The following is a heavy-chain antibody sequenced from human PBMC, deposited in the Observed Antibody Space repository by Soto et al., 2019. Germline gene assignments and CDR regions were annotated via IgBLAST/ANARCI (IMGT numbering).Heavy chain of an antibody. J-gene: IGHJ4*02. Sequence: SDTLSLTCTIHCPSISSYYWSWVRQPPGKGLEWIGYIYYSGSTKYNPSLKSRVTISVDTSKNQFSLKLSSATATDTAVYYCARRSHYDILTLDYWGLGTLVTVS. CDR2: IYYSGST. CDR3: ARRSHYDILTLDY. V-gene: IGHV4-59*08. CDR1: CPSISSYY. D-gene: IGHD3-9*01.